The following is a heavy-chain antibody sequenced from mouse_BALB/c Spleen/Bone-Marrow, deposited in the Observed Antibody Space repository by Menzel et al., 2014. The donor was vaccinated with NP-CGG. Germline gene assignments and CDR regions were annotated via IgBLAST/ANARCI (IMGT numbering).Heavy chain of an antibody. V-gene: IGHV7-1*02. D-gene: IGHD2-10*02. CDR3: ARDVGYGNYFVY. CDR1: GFTFSDFY. J-gene: IGHJ3*01. Sequence: DVMLVESGGGLVQPGDSLRLSCATSGFTFSDFYMEWVRQPPGKRLEWIAASRNKAKYYTTEYSASVEGRFIVSRDTSQSVLYLQMNALRAEDTAIYYCARDVGYGNYFVYWGQGTLVTVSA. CDR2: SRNKAKYYTT.